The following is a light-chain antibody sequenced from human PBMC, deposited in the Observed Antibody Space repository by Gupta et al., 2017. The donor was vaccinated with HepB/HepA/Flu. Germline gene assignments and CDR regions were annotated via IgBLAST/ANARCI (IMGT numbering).Light chain of an antibody. Sequence: DLQMTQSPSTLSASVGDRVTVACRASQNIGNSLAWYQQKPGKAPKVLIYKASNLESGVPSRFSGSGNGTDFNLTISGLQPDDFATYYCQQYERSCSFGQGTKVDIK. CDR2: KAS. CDR3: QQYERSCS. J-gene: IGKJ2*04. CDR1: QNIGNS. V-gene: IGKV1-5*03.